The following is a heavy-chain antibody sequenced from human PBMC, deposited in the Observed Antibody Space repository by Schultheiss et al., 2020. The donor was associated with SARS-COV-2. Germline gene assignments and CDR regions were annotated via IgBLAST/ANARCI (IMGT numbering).Heavy chain of an antibody. CDR3: ARVGHGRSWSPYYHKNGMDV. CDR2: ISGDGFGT. Sequence: GGSLRLSCAASGFTFSSYAMSWVRQAPGKGLEWVSAISGDGFGTYYADSVKGRFTISRENAKNSLYLQMNSLRVEDTAVYYCARVGHGRSWSPYYHKNGMDVWGQGTTVTVSS. V-gene: IGHV3-23*01. J-gene: IGHJ6*02. CDR1: GFTFSSYA. D-gene: IGHD6-13*01.